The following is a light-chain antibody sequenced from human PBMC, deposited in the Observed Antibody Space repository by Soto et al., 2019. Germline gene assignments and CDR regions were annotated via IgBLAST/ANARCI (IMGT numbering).Light chain of an antibody. V-gene: IGLV1-44*01. J-gene: IGLJ3*02. Sequence: QAVVTQPPSASGTPGQRVTISCSGSNANIASNTVNWYQQLPGTAPKLLIYSHDQRPSGVPERFSGSKSGTSATLAISGLQSEDEADYYCASWDDSLSVGVFGGGTKLTVL. CDR2: SHD. CDR3: ASWDDSLSVGV. CDR1: NANIASNT.